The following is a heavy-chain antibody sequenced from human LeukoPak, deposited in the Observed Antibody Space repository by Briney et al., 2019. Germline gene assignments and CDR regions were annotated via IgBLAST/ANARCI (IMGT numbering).Heavy chain of an antibody. J-gene: IGHJ4*02. Sequence: PSETLSLTCTVSGGSISSSTFFWGWIRQPPGKGLEWIGSIHYTGSTYFNPSLKSRITISVDTSKNQFSLKLSSVTAADTAVYYCARPGSSGWSYWGQGTLVTASS. D-gene: IGHD6-19*01. V-gene: IGHV4-39*01. CDR2: IHYTGST. CDR3: ARPGSSGWSY. CDR1: GGSISSSTFF.